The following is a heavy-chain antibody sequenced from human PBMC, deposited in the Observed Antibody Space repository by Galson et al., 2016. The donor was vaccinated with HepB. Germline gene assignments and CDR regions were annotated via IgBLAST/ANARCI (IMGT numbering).Heavy chain of an antibody. D-gene: IGHD3-10*01. CDR3: ARDYFRYYSAN. J-gene: IGHJ4*02. CDR2: VSAGGDNT. Sequence: SLRLSCAASGFTFSSHSMNWVRQAPGKGLEWVSSVSAGGDNTYYAESVKGQSTISRDNSKNTLYLQMNSLRAEDTAMYFCARDYFRYYSANWGQGTLVTVSS. CDR1: GFTFSSHS. V-gene: IGHV3-23*01.